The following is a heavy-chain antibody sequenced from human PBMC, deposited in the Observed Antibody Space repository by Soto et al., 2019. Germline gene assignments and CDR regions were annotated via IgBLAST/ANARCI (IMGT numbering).Heavy chain of an antibody. V-gene: IGHV4-30-4*01. Sequence: SETLSLTCTVSGGSISSGDYYWSWIRQPPRKGLEWIGYIYYSGSTYYNPSLKSRVTISVDTSKNQFSLKLSSVTAADTAVYYCARAEGYSGYDYVSGFDYWGQGTLVTVSS. CDR1: GGSISSGDYY. D-gene: IGHD5-12*01. CDR2: IYYSGST. CDR3: ARAEGYSGYDYVSGFDY. J-gene: IGHJ4*02.